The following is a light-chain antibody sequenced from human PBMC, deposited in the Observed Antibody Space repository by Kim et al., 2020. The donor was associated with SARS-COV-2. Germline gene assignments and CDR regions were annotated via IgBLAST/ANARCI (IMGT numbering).Light chain of an antibody. Sequence: TSCTTPSSDVVRYNSVSCFQQHPGKAPKLMIYDVTNRPSGVPHRFSGSKSVNTASLTISGLQTEDEADYYCCSFAGWSTLWVFGGGTQLTVL. J-gene: IGLJ2*01. CDR2: DVT. V-gene: IGLV2-11*01. CDR3: CSFAGWSTLWV. CDR1: SSDVVRYNS.